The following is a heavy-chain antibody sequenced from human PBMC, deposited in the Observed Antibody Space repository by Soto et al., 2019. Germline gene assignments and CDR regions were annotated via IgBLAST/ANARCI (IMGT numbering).Heavy chain of an antibody. D-gene: IGHD6-13*01. Sequence: APGQGLEWMGGIIPIFGTANYAQKFQGRVTITADESTSTAYMELSSLRSEDTAVYYCARGIAAAGTFDIWGQGTMVTVSS. CDR3: ARGIAAAGTFDI. J-gene: IGHJ3*02. CDR2: IIPIFGTA. V-gene: IGHV1-69*01.